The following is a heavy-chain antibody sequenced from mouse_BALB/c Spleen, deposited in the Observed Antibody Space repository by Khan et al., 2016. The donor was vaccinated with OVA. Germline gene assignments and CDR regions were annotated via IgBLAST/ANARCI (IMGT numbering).Heavy chain of an antibody. V-gene: IGHV1-61*01. D-gene: IGHD2-2*01. CDR1: GYTFTSYW. CDR3: TRREKYGYDPSWFAY. Sequence: QVQLQQPGAELVRPGASVKLSCKASGYTFTSYWMNWAKQRPGQGLEWIGMIDPSDSETHYNQMFKDKATLTVDKSSSTAYMQLSSLTSEDSAVYYCTRREKYGYDPSWFAYWGQGTLVTVSA. CDR2: IDPSDSET. J-gene: IGHJ3*01.